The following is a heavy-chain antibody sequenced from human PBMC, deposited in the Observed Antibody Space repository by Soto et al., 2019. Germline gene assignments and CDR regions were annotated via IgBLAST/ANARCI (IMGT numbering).Heavy chain of an antibody. Sequence: GGSLRLSCAASGFAFSSYAMSWVRQAPGKGLEWVSGISGSGGSAYYADSVKGRFIISRDNSKNTLYLQIDSLRAEDTAVYYCAKGAYCSSSTCPCDYWGQGTLVTVSS. J-gene: IGHJ4*02. CDR3: AKGAYCSSSTCPCDY. V-gene: IGHV3-23*01. CDR1: GFAFSSYA. CDR2: ISGSGGSA. D-gene: IGHD2-2*01.